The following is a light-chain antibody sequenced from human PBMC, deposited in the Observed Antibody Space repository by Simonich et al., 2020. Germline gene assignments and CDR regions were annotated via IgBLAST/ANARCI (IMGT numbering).Light chain of an antibody. Sequence: EIVLTQSPATLSLSPGERATLSCRASQSVSIYLAWYPQKPGQAPRLLIYDASNRATVIPTRFSGSGSGTDFTLTISSLEPEDFAVYNCQQRSNWPPITFGQGTRLEIK. CDR2: DAS. V-gene: IGKV3-11*01. CDR1: QSVSIY. CDR3: QQRSNWPPIT. J-gene: IGKJ5*01.